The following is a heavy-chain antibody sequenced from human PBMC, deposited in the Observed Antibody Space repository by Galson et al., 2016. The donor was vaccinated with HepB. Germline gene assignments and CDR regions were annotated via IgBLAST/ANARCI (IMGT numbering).Heavy chain of an antibody. CDR2: IWYDGSRK. CDR1: GFTFSDYG. D-gene: IGHD6-6*01. CDR3: AREAYSTSSGRLEY. V-gene: IGHV3-33*01. Sequence: SLRLSCAASGFTFSDYGIHWVRQAPGKGLEWVAFIWYDGSRKSYADSVKGRFTISRNNSKNTIYLQMSSLGAEDTALYYCAREAYSTSSGRLEYWGQGILVTVSS. J-gene: IGHJ4*02.